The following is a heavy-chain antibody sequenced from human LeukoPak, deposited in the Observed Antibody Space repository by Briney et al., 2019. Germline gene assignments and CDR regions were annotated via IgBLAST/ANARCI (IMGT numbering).Heavy chain of an antibody. V-gene: IGHV1-3*01. Sequence: ASVKVSFKASGYTFTNYAMHWVRQAPGQRLEWMGWINAGNGNTKYSQEFQGRVTMTRDTSISTAYMELSRLRSDDTAVYYCAREVDYYDTSDYFPLGYWGQGTLVTVSS. D-gene: IGHD3-22*01. CDR3: AREVDYYDTSDYFPLGY. CDR1: GYTFTNYA. J-gene: IGHJ4*02. CDR2: INAGNGNT.